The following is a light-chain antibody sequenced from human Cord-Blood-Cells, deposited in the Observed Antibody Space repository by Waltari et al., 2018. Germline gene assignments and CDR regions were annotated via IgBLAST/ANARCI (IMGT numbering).Light chain of an antibody. CDR1: QSISSW. CDR2: DAS. Sequence: DIQMTQSPSTLSASVGDRVTITCRASQSISSWLAWYQQKPGKAPKLLIYDASSLEGGVPSRFSGSGSGTEFTLTISSLQPDDFATYCCQQYNSYFTFGPWTKVDIK. CDR3: QQYNSYFT. V-gene: IGKV1-5*01. J-gene: IGKJ3*01.